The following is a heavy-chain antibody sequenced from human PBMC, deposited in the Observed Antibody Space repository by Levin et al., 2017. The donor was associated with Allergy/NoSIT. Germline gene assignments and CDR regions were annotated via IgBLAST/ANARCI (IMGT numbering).Heavy chain of an antibody. Sequence: GGSLRLSCAASGFTFSSYGMHWVRQAPGKGLEWVAVIWYDGSNKYYADSVKGRFTISRDNSKNTLYLQMNSLRAEDTAVYYCARDNNDILTGSHYYYGMDVWGQGTTVTVSS. CDR1: GFTFSSYG. J-gene: IGHJ6*02. D-gene: IGHD3-9*01. CDR2: IWYDGSNK. V-gene: IGHV3-33*01. CDR3: ARDNNDILTGSHYYYGMDV.